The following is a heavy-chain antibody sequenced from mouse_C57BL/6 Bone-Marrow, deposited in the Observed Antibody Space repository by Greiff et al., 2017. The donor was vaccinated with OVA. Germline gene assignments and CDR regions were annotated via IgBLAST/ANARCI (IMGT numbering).Heavy chain of an antibody. CDR1: GYTFTSYD. D-gene: IGHD1-1*01. CDR3: ARTDYGTFDY. J-gene: IGHJ2*01. CDR2: IYPRDGSP. V-gene: IGHV1-85*01. Sequence: QVQLQQSGPELVKPGASVKLSCKASGYTFTSYDINWVKQRPGQGLAWLGWIYPRDGSPKYNEKFKGKATLTVDTSSSTAYRELHSLTSEDSAVYFCARTDYGTFDYWGQGTTLTVSS.